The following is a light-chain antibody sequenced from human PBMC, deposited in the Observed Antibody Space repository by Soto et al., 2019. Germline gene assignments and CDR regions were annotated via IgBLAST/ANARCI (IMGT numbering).Light chain of an antibody. J-gene: IGKJ3*01. CDR1: QSVSSSY. V-gene: IGKV3-20*01. CDR3: QQYGISPLT. Sequence: IVLTQSPGTLSLSPGERATLSCRASQSVSSSYLAWYQQKPGQAPRLLIYGASSRATGIPDRFSGSGSGTDCTLTISRLEPEDFAVYYCQQYGISPLTFGPGTKVDIK. CDR2: GAS.